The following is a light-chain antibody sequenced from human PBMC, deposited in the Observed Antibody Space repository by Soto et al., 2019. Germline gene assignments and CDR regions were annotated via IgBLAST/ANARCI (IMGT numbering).Light chain of an antibody. CDR1: SNDVGGYNH. V-gene: IGLV2-14*01. CDR3: NSYRSTDTVV. Sequence: QSALTQPASVSGSPGQSITISCTGTSNDVGGYNHVSWYQQYPGKAPKLIIYEVSYRPSGVSNRFSGSKSGNTASLTISGLQAEDEADYYCNSYRSTDTVVFGGGTKLTVL. CDR2: EVS. J-gene: IGLJ2*01.